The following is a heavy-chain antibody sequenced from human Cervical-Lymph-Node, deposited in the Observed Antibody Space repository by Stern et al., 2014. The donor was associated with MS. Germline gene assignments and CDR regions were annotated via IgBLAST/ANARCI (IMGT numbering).Heavy chain of an antibody. D-gene: IGHD3-22*01. Sequence: QLVQSGGGLVKPGGSLRLSCAASGFTFSYAWMSWVRQAPGKGLQWVGRLKSKTDGGPTDYAAPVKGRFTISRDDSKNTLYLEMNSLKTEDTAVYYCTRLNYFDSSGYAYYYYGMDVWGQGTTVTVSS. CDR1: GFTFSYAW. CDR2: LKSKTDGGPT. V-gene: IGHV3-15*01. CDR3: TRLNYFDSSGYAYYYYGMDV. J-gene: IGHJ6*02.